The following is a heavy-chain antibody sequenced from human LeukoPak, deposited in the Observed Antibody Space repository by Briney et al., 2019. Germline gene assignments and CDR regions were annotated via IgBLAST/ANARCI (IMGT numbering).Heavy chain of an antibody. Sequence: SETLSFTCTVSGGSISSYYWSWIRQPPGKGLEWIGYIYYSGSTNYNPSLKSRVTISVDTSKNQFSLKLSSVTAADTAVYYCARRGLPHRLRYFGRGAFDIWGQGTMVTVSS. CDR1: GGSISSYY. CDR2: IYYSGST. CDR3: ARRGLPHRLRYFGRGAFDI. D-gene: IGHD3-9*01. V-gene: IGHV4-59*08. J-gene: IGHJ3*02.